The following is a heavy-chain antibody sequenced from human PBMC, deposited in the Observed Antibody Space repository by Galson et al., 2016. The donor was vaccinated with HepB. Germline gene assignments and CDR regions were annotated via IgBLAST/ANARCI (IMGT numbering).Heavy chain of an antibody. D-gene: IGHD6-6*01. CDR2: ISSSSGYI. J-gene: IGHJ5*02. CDR1: GFSFISYS. Sequence: SLRLSCAASGFSFISYSMNWVRQTPGKGLEWVAYISSSSGYIHYADSVKGRFAISRDNAQNSLFLQMNSLRVEDTGVYYCARDRRIAARPRSFDPWGQGTLVTVSS. V-gene: IGHV3-21*03. CDR3: ARDRRIAARPRSFDP.